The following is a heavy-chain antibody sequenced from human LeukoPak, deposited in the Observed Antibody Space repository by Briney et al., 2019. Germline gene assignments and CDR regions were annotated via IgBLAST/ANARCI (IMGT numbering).Heavy chain of an antibody. D-gene: IGHD4-17*01. J-gene: IGHJ3*02. CDR1: GYTLTSYG. Sequence: ASVKVSCKASGYTLTSYGISWVRQAPGQGLEWMGWISAYNGNTNYAQKLQGRVTMTTDTSTSTAYMELRSLRSDDTAVYYCAREGIHDYGDYPIDAFDIWGQGTMVTVSS. CDR3: AREGIHDYGDYPIDAFDI. CDR2: ISAYNGNT. V-gene: IGHV1-18*01.